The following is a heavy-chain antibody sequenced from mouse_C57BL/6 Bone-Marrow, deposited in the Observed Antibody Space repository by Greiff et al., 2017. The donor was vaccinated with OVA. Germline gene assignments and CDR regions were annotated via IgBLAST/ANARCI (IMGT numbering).Heavy chain of an antibody. CDR1: GYSITSDY. Sequence: EVQGVESGPGLAKPSQPLSLTCSVTGYSITSDYWTWIRKFPGNKLEYMGYISDSGSTYYNPSLKSRISITRDTSKKQYYLQLNSVTTEDTDTYYCASSTVVAKGDYFDYWGQGTPLTVSS. J-gene: IGHJ2*01. D-gene: IGHD1-1*01. CDR3: ASSTVVAKGDYFDY. V-gene: IGHV3-8*01. CDR2: ISDSGST.